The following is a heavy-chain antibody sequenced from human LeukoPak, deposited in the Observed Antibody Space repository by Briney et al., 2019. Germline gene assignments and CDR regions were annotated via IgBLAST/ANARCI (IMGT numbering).Heavy chain of an antibody. CDR3: ARDTYDIVVVVAATGASGWFDP. Sequence: SETLSLTCAVYGGSFSGYYWSWIRQPPGKGLEWIGEINHSGSTNYNPSLKSRVTISVDTSKNQFSLKLSSVTAADTAVYYCARDTYDIVVVVAATGASGWFDPWGQGTLVTVSS. D-gene: IGHD2-15*01. CDR1: GGSFSGYY. J-gene: IGHJ5*02. V-gene: IGHV4-34*01. CDR2: INHSGST.